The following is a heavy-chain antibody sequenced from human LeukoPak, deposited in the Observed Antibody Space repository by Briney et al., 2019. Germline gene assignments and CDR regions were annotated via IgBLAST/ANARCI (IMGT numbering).Heavy chain of an antibody. CDR1: GGSISSGGYY. J-gene: IGHJ4*02. CDR3: ARGDHYYDSSGYYPTYDY. D-gene: IGHD3-22*01. Sequence: SQTLSLTCTASGGSISSGGYYWSWIRQHPGKGLEWIGYIYYSGSTYYNPSLKSRVTISVDTSKNQFSLKLSSVTAADTAVYYCARGDHYYDSSGYYPTYDYWGQGTLVTVSS. CDR2: IYYSGST. V-gene: IGHV4-31*03.